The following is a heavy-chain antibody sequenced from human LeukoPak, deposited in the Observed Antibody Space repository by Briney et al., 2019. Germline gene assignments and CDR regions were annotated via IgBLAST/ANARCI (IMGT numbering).Heavy chain of an antibody. CDR2: IKHDGSEA. CDR1: GFTFSSYW. V-gene: IGHV3-7*01. Sequence: GGSLRLSCAASGFTFSSYWMSWVRQAPGKGLEWVANIKHDGSEAYLVDFVQGRFTISRDSAKNTLYLHMNSLRAEDTAVYYCAREMYQLLKDEEVQNYYYYIDVWGKGTTVTVSS. CDR3: AREMYQLLKDEEVQNYYYYIDV. D-gene: IGHD2-2*01. J-gene: IGHJ6*03.